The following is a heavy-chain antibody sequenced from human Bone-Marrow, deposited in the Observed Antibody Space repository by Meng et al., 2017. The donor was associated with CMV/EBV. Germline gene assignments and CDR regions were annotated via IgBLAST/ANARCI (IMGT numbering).Heavy chain of an antibody. J-gene: IGHJ5*02. Sequence: ASVKVSCKASGYTFTGYYMHWVRQAPGQGLAWMGWINPNSGGTNYAQKFQGRVIMTRDTSISTAYMELSRLRSDDTAVYYCARDRLNNRGGRQLLLGFNWFDPWGQGTLVTVSS. CDR3: ARDRLNNRGGRQLLLGFNWFDP. CDR1: GYTFTGYY. CDR2: INPNSGGT. D-gene: IGHD2-2*01. V-gene: IGHV1-2*02.